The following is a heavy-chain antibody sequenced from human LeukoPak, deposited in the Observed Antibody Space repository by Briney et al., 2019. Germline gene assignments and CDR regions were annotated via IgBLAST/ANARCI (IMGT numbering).Heavy chain of an antibody. CDR2: IKGDGSTT. D-gene: IGHD4-17*01. CDR3: ARIAMYGDSYFAY. CDR1: GFTFSAYW. Sequence: GGSLRLSCAASGFTFSAYWMHWVRQGPGKGLVWVSRIKGDGSTTTYADSVKGRFTISRDNANNTLYLQMNSLRAEDTAVYYCARIAMYGDSYFAYRGQGTLVTVSS. J-gene: IGHJ4*02. V-gene: IGHV3-74*01.